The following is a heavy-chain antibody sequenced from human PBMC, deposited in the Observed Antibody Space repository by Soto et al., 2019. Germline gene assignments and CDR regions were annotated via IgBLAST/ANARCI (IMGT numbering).Heavy chain of an antibody. CDR2: ISYEEDHK. J-gene: IGHJ4*02. Sequence: QVQLVESGGGVVQPGRSLRLACAASGFTFSNYGMHWVRQAPGKGLEWVALISYEEDHKYYADSVKGRFTVSRDNSRDTVYLQMNSLRAEDTAVYYCAKTTYGSGWYSFDYWGQGTRVTVSS. CDR1: GFTFSNYG. V-gene: IGHV3-30*18. D-gene: IGHD6-19*01. CDR3: AKTTYGSGWYSFDY.